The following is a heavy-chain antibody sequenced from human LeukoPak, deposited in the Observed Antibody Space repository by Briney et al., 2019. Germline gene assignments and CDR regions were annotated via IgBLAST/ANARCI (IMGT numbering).Heavy chain of an antibody. V-gene: IGHV4-34*01. CDR2: INHSGST. CDR1: GGSFSGYY. J-gene: IGHJ5*02. CDR3: ARDRSGSYSSSYWFDP. D-gene: IGHD6-6*01. Sequence: SETLSLTCAVYGGSFSGYYWSWIRQPPGKGLEWIGEINHSGSTNYNPSLKSRVTISVDTSKNQFSLKLSSVTAADTAVYYCARDRSGSYSSSYWFDPWGQGTLVTVPS.